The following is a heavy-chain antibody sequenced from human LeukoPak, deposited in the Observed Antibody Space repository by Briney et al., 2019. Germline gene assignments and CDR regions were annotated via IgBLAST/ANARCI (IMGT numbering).Heavy chain of an antibody. D-gene: IGHD6-6*01. Sequence: GGSLGLSCAASGFTFDDYAMHWVRQAPGKGLEWVSGISWNSGSIGYADSVKGRFTISRDNAKNSLYLQMNSLRAEDTALYYCAKDIFYSSSAFDYWGQGTLVTVSS. V-gene: IGHV3-9*01. CDR2: ISWNSGSI. CDR1: GFTFDDYA. CDR3: AKDIFYSSSAFDY. J-gene: IGHJ4*02.